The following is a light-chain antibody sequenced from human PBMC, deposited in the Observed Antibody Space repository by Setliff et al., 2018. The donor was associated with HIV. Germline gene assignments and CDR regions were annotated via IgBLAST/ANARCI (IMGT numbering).Light chain of an antibody. V-gene: IGLV1-51*01. CDR2: DNN. CDR1: SSNIGNNY. CDR3: GTWDSRLNSYV. Sequence: QSVLTQPPSVSAAPGQKVTISCSGSSSNIGNNYVSWYQQLPGTAPKLLIYDNNKRPSGIPDRFSGSKSGASATLGVTRLQTGDEADYYCGTWDSRLNSYVFGTGTKV. J-gene: IGLJ1*01.